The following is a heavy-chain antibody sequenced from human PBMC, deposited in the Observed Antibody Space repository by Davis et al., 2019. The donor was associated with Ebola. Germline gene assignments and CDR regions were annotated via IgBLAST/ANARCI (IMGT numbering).Heavy chain of an antibody. CDR3: ARVLLGTGYGMDV. V-gene: IGHV1-2*02. Sequence: ASVKVSCKASGYTFTGYYMNWVRQAPGQGLEWMGWINPNSGGTNYAQKFQGRVTMTRATSISTAYMELSRLRSDDTAVYYCARVLLGTGYGMDVWGQGTTVTVSS. D-gene: IGHD2-21*01. J-gene: IGHJ6*02. CDR2: INPNSGGT. CDR1: GYTFTGYY.